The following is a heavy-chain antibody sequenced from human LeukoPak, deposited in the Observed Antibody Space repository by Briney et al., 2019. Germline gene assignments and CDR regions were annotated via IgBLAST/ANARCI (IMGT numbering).Heavy chain of an antibody. CDR2: ISGGSSII. CDR1: GFTFSSYS. CDR3: ARAPGRGAVAGTVSYGMDV. V-gene: IGHV3-48*01. Sequence: GGSLRLSCAVSGFTFSSYSMNWVRQAPGKGLEGVSYISGGSSIIKYADSVKGRFTISRENAKNSLYLQMNSLRAGDTAVYYCARAPGRGAVAGTVSYGMDVWGQGTTVTVSS. D-gene: IGHD6-19*01. J-gene: IGHJ6*02.